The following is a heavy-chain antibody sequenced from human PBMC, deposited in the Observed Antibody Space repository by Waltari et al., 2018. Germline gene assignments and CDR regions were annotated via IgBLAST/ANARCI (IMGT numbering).Heavy chain of an antibody. CDR2: MSGSGTTI. V-gene: IGHV3-48*03. Sequence: EVQLVESGGGLVQPGGSLRLSCAASGFTFSSYGMTWVRQAPGKGLEWISYMSGSGTTIYYADSVKGRFTISRDDAENSLYLQMNSLRAEDTALYYCARRFDSWGQGTRVTVSS. J-gene: IGHJ4*02. CDR1: GFTFSSYG. CDR3: ARRFDS.